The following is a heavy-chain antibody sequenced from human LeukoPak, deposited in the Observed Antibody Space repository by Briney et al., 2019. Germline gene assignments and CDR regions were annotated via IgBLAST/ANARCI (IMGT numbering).Heavy chain of an antibody. CDR3: ARGDFVLVRYFDWLGY. V-gene: IGHV1-2*02. CDR1: GGTFSSYA. J-gene: IGHJ4*02. Sequence: GASVKVSCKASGGTFSSYAISWVRQAPGQGLEWMGWINPNSGGTNYAQKFQGRVTMTRDTSISTAYMELSRLRSDDTAVYYCARGDFVLVRYFDWLGYWGQGTLVTVSS. CDR2: INPNSGGT. D-gene: IGHD3-9*01.